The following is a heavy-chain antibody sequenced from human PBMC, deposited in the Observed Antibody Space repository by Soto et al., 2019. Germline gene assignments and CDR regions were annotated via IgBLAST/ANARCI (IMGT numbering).Heavy chain of an antibody. CDR2: IKRDGSEK. V-gene: IGHV3-7*03. CDR3: ARVRATDYEIDY. CDR1: GFMFGGYW. D-gene: IGHD4-17*01. Sequence: GGSLRLSCTASGFMFGGYWMTWVRHVPGKGLQWVANIKRDGSEKYYVDFVKGRFTISRDNADNSVFLDMNNLRVDDTATYYCARVRATDYEIDYWDQGALVTVSS. J-gene: IGHJ4*02.